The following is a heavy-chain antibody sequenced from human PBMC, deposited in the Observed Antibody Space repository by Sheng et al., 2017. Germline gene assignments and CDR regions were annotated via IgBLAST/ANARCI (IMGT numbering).Heavy chain of an antibody. D-gene: IGHD1-26*01. V-gene: IGHV4-34*01. CDR3: ARPKIGRKGSWAFDI. CDR2: INHSGST. CDR1: GGSFSGYY. Sequence: QVQLQQWGAGLLKPSETLSLTCAVYGGSFSGYYWSWIRQPPGKGLEWIGEINHSGSTNYNPSLKSRVTISVDTSKNQFSLKLSSVTAADTAVYYCARPKIGRKGSWAFDIWGQGTMVTVSS. J-gene: IGHJ3*02.